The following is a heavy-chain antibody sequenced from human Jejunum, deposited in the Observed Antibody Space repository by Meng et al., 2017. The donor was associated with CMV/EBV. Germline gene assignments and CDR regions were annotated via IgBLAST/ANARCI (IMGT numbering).Heavy chain of an antibody. CDR1: GFSLSTSDVA. CDR3: AHSYCSAGTCYSFYY. CDR2: LYGDDDK. J-gene: IGHJ4*02. D-gene: IGHD2-15*01. Sequence: QITLTESGPTLVEPTQTLTLTCTFSGFSLSTSDVAVGWIRQPPGKALEWLALLYGDDDKRRSPSLQTRLTITKDSSKNQVVLTMTNMDPVDTATYYCAHSYCSAGTCYSFYYWGPGTLVTVSS. V-gene: IGHV2-5*02.